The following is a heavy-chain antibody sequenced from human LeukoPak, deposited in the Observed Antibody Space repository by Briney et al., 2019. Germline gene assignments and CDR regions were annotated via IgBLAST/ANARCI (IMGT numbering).Heavy chain of an antibody. Sequence: GGSLRPSCAVSGFSFTNFWMSWVRQAPGRGLEWVANIHPEGNEKYHVESVKGRFTISRDNTKNLLFLQMNGLRVEDTAVYYCARGDAFSGDHWGQGTLVTVSS. CDR1: GFSFTNFW. CDR2: IHPEGNEK. CDR3: ARGDAFSGDH. V-gene: IGHV3-7*04. J-gene: IGHJ4*02.